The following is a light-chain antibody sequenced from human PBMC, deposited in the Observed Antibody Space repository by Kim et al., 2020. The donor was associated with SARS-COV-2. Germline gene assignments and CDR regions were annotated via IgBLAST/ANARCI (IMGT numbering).Light chain of an antibody. J-gene: IGKJ4*01. CDR3: QQRSTGST. CDR1: QSVSSY. CDR2: DAY. V-gene: IGKV3-11*01. Sequence: SLSPGERATLSCRASQSVSSYLAWYQQKPGQAPRLLIYDAYNRATGIPARFSGSGSGTDFTLTISSLEPEDFAVYYCQQRSTGSTFGGGTKVDIK.